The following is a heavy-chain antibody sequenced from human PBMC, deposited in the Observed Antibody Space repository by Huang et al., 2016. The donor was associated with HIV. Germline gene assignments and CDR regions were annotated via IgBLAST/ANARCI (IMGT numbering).Heavy chain of an antibody. V-gene: IGHV3-53*01. CDR3: ARGLESGWFGNYYYALDV. CDR1: GFTVSSNY. Sequence: EVQLVESGGDLIQPGRSLSLSCAASGFTVSSNYMAWVRQAPGMCREWVSFICSGGRTYYADSVQGRFSISRDNSKNTLYLQRNSLRDKDTAVYYCARGLESGWFGNYYYALDVWGQGTTVTVSS. CDR2: ICSGGRT. D-gene: IGHD6-19*01. J-gene: IGHJ6*02.